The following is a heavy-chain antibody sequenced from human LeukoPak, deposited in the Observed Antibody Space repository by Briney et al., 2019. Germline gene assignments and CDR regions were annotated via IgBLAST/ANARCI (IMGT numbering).Heavy chain of an antibody. J-gene: IGHJ6*02. Sequence: PGGSLRLSCAASGFTVSSNYMTWVRQAPGKGLEWVSFISSSSSYTDYADSVKGRFTISRDNAKNSLYLQMNSLRAADTAVYYCARGGQPEYYYYAMDVWGQGTTVTVSS. CDR1: GFTVSSNY. V-gene: IGHV3-21*01. D-gene: IGHD1-14*01. CDR3: ARGGQPEYYYYAMDV. CDR2: ISSSSSYT.